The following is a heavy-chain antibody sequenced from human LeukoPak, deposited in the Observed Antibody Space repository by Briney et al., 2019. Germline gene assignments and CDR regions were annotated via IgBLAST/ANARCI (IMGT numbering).Heavy chain of an antibody. CDR2: INPNSGGT. J-gene: IGHJ4*02. Sequence: ASVKVSCEASGYAFTGYYLHWVRQAPGQGLEWMGWINPNSGGTNYAQKFQGRVTMTRDTSISTAYMELSRLRSDDTAVYYCARDRPSYYDSSVYYRENFDFWGQGTLVTVSS. CDR1: GYAFTGYY. D-gene: IGHD3-22*01. V-gene: IGHV1-2*02. CDR3: ARDRPSYYDSSVYYRENFDF.